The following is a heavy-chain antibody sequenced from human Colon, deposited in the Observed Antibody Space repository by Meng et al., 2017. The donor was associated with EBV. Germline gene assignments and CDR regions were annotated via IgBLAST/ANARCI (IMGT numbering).Heavy chain of an antibody. Sequence: QGQIQQGGAGLFNPSETLSLTCAVSGGSFSGYYWSWIRQAPGKGLEWIGEINHSGSTKFNPSLESRVSISVDTSENQVSLKLTSVTAADTAVYYCARRTTVNLRSFDSWGQGTLVTVSS. D-gene: IGHD4-17*01. CDR3: ARRTTVNLRSFDS. J-gene: IGHJ4*02. CDR1: GGSFSGYY. CDR2: INHSGST. V-gene: IGHV4-34*01.